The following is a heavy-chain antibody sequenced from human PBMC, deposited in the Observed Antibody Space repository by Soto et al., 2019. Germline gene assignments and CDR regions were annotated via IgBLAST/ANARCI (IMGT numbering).Heavy chain of an antibody. D-gene: IGHD2-8*01. V-gene: IGHV3-23*01. CDR2: ISGSGGST. CDR3: AKSQFKDRIVLMDDGGFDY. CDR1: GFTFSSYA. Sequence: GGSLRLSCAASGFTFSSYAMSWVRQPPGKGLEWVSAISGSGGSTYYADSVKGRITISRDNSKNTPYLQMNSLRAEDTAVYYCAKSQFKDRIVLMDDGGFDYWGQGTLVTGS. J-gene: IGHJ4*02.